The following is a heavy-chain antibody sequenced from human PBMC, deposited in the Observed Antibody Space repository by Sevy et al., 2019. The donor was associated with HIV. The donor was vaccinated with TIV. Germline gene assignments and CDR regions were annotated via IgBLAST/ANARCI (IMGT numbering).Heavy chain of an antibody. Sequence: TLSLTCTVSGGSISSYYWSWIRQPPGKGLEWIGYIYYTGSTNYNPSLKSRVTISVDTSKNQFSLKLSSVTAAETAVYYCARELISGRYYGMDVWGQGTTVTVSS. CDR3: ARELISGRYYGMDV. CDR2: IYYTGST. V-gene: IGHV4-59*01. J-gene: IGHJ6*02. D-gene: IGHD6-19*01. CDR1: GGSISSYY.